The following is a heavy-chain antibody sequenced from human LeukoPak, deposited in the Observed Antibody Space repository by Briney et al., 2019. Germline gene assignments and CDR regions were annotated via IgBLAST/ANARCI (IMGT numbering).Heavy chain of an antibody. CDR2: ISYDGSNK. CDR1: GFTFSSYG. Sequence: PGGSLRLSCAASGFTFSSYGMHWVRQAPGKGLEWVALISYDGSNKYYADSVKGRFTISRDNSKNTLYLQMNSLRAEDTAVYYCAKGFSGWHDGRDYYYYGMDVWGQGTTVTVSS. V-gene: IGHV3-30*18. J-gene: IGHJ6*02. CDR3: AKGFSGWHDGRDYYYYGMDV. D-gene: IGHD6-19*01.